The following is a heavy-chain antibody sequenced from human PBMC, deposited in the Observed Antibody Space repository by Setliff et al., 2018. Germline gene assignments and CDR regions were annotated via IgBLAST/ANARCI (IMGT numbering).Heavy chain of an antibody. J-gene: IGHJ4*02. Sequence: PSETLSLTCPVSGGSISSSSYYWGWIRQPPGKGLEWIGSIYYSGSTYYNPSLKSRFTTSRDNSKNTLYLQMNSLRPEDTAVYYCARTCSGSGCYAGLESWGQGTPVTVSS. CDR3: ARTCSGSGCYAGLES. CDR2: IYYSGST. V-gene: IGHV4-39*01. D-gene: IGHD2-15*01. CDR1: GGSISSSSYY.